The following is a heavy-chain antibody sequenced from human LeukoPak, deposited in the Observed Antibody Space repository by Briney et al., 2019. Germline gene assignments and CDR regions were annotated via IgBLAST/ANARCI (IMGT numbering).Heavy chain of an antibody. CDR2: ISGSGGST. J-gene: IGHJ4*02. CDR3: AKDLIDTYDYVWGSYRPVDY. D-gene: IGHD3-16*02. Sequence: PGGSPRLSCAASGFTFSSYAMSWVRQAPGKGLEWVSAISGSGGSTYYADSVKGRFTISRDNPKNTLYLQMNSLRAEDTAVYYCAKDLIDTYDYVWGSYRPVDYWGQGTLVTVSS. CDR1: GFTFSSYA. V-gene: IGHV3-23*01.